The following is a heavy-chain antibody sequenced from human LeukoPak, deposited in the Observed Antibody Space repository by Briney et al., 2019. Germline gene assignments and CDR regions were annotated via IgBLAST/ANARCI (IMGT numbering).Heavy chain of an antibody. CDR1: GYTFTGYY. CDR2: INPNSGGT. D-gene: IGHD5-12*01. J-gene: IGHJ4*02. Sequence: WASVKVSCKASGYTFTGYYMHWVRQAPGQGLEWMGWINPNSGGTNYAQKFQGRVTMTRDTSNSTAYMELSRLRSDDTAVYYCARGSLYGGYVGYWGQGTLVTVSS. V-gene: IGHV1-2*02. CDR3: ARGSLYGGYVGY.